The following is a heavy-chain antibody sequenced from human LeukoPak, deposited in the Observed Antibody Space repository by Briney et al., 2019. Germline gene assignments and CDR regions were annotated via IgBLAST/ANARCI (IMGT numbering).Heavy chain of an antibody. CDR2: IRSKLYGGTT. D-gene: IGHD3-22*01. J-gene: IGHJ4*02. V-gene: IGHV3-49*04. CDR1: GFTFGDYA. CDR3: IRTRYYYDSSGRILDY. Sequence: GGSPRLSCTASGFTFGDYAMSWVRQAPGKGLEWVGFIRSKLYGGTTEHAASVKGRFTISRDDSKSIAYLQMNSLKTEDTAMYFCIRTRYYYDSSGRILDYWGQGTLVTVSS.